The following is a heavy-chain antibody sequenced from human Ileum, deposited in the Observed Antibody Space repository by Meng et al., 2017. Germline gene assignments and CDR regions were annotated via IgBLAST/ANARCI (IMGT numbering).Heavy chain of an antibody. D-gene: IGHD3-10*01. J-gene: IGHJ5*02. CDR3: ARDRFSSGSSNWFDP. CDR2: IYYSGTI. CDR1: GFSLSRGVYH. Sequence: QLALHDTGPVLLKPYQTLSLTCTVSGFSLSRGVYHWNCNHQHPGKGLEWIGSIYYSGTIYYNRSRKSRVTITLDASNNQVTLNLSSVIAVYTAVYYCARDRFSSGSSNWFDPWGQGTLVTVSS. V-gene: IGHV4-31*03.